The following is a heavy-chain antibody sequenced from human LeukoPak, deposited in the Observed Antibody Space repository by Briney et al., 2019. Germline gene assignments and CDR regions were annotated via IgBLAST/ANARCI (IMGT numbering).Heavy chain of an antibody. V-gene: IGHV1-2*06. CDR3: ARARPHYGSGSYYNRPLYYYYYYMDV. CDR2: INPNSGGT. D-gene: IGHD3-10*01. J-gene: IGHJ6*03. CDR1: GGTFSSYA. Sequence: ASVKVSCKASGGTFSSYAISWVRQAPGQGLEWMGRINPNSGGTNYAQKFQGRVTMARDTSISTAYMGLSRLRSDDTAVYYCARARPHYGSGSYYNRPLYYYYYYMDVWGKGTTVTVSS.